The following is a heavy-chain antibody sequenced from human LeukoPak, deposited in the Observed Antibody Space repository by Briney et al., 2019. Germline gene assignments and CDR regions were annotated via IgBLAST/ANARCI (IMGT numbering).Heavy chain of an antibody. D-gene: IGHD4-23*01. V-gene: IGHV1-69*01. Sequence: ASVKVSCKASGGTFSSYAISWVRQAPGQGLEWMGGIIPIFGTANYAQKFQGRVTITADESTSTAYMELSSLRFEDTAVYYCARDSGANSGWFDPWGQGTPVTVSS. J-gene: IGHJ5*02. CDR2: IIPIFGTA. CDR1: GGTFSSYA. CDR3: ARDSGANSGWFDP.